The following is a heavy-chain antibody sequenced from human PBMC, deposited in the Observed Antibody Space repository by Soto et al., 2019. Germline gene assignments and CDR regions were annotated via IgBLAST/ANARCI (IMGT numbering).Heavy chain of an antibody. V-gene: IGHV3-9*01. CDR1: GFTFDDYA. D-gene: IGHD3-9*01. CDR3: AKDMSPYYDILTGATVYYYYGMDV. J-gene: IGHJ6*02. CDR2: ISWNSGSI. Sequence: PGGSLRLSCAASGFTFDDYAMHWVRQAPGKGLEWVSGISWNSGSIGYADSVKGRFTISRDNAKNSLYLQMNSLRAEDTALYYCAKDMSPYYDILTGATVYYYYGMDVWGQGTTVTVSS.